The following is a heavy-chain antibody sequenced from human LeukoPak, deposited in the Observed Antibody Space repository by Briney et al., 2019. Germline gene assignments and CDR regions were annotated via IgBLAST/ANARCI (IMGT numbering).Heavy chain of an antibody. J-gene: IGHJ4*02. Sequence: PGRSLRLSCAASGFTFSSYAMHWVRQAPGKGLEWVAVISYDGSNKYYADSVKGRFTISRDNSKNTLYLQMNSLRAEDTAVYYCARVSSSGWSGYFDYWGQGTLVTVSS. V-gene: IGHV3-30-3*01. CDR3: ARVSSSGWSGYFDY. CDR1: GFTFSSYA. CDR2: ISYDGSNK. D-gene: IGHD6-19*01.